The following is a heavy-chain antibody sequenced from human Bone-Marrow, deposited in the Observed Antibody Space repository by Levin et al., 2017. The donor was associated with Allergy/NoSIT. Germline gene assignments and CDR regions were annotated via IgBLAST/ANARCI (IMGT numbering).Heavy chain of an antibody. Sequence: KVSCKASGYTFNTFGITWVRQAPGQGLEWMGWISTYNGNTFYAQHLRGRVTMTTDTSTTTAYMELTSLRSDDTAVYYCARGTIGSLSGTGFDYWGQGTLVTVSS. J-gene: IGHJ4*02. CDR3: ARGTIGSLSGTGFDY. CDR1: GYTFNTFG. D-gene: IGHD6-13*01. CDR2: ISTYNGNT. V-gene: IGHV1-18*01.